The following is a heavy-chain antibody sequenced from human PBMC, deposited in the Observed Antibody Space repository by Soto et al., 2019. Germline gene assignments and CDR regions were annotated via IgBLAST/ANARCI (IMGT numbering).Heavy chain of an antibody. D-gene: IGHD4-17*01. Sequence: SGESLRLSCAAFGFRFDDYGMSWVRQVPGKGLEWVSGINRDGGSTSYADSVKGRFTISRDNAKNSLYLQMNSLRAEDTAFYYCARAPGFYGDFFDYWGQGTLVTVSP. CDR3: ARAPGFYGDFFDY. CDR1: GFRFDDYG. J-gene: IGHJ4*02. CDR2: INRDGGST. V-gene: IGHV3-20*04.